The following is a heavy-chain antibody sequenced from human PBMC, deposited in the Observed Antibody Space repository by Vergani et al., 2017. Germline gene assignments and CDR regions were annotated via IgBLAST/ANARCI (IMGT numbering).Heavy chain of an antibody. J-gene: IGHJ6*03. Sequence: QVQLQESGPGLVKPSQTLSLTCTVSGGSISSGDYYWSWIRQPPGKGLAWIGYIYYSGSTYYNPSLKSRVTISVDTSKNQFSLKLSSVTAADTAVYYCARAGRVRGVISKFYYMDVWGKGTTVTVSS. CDR2: IYYSGST. CDR1: GGSISSGDYY. CDR3: ARAGRVRGVISKFYYMDV. V-gene: IGHV4-30-4*01. D-gene: IGHD3-10*01.